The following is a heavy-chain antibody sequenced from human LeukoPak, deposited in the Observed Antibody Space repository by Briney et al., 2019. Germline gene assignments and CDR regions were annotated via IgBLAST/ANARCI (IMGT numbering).Heavy chain of an antibody. V-gene: IGHV4-34*01. Sequence: PSETLSLTCAVYGGSFSGYYWSWIRQPPGKGLEWSGEINHSGSTNYNPSLKSRVTISVDTSKNQFSLKLSSVTAADTAVYYCARVIAGGGAAAGPFDPWGQGTLVTASS. J-gene: IGHJ5*02. CDR2: INHSGST. CDR1: GGSFSGYY. CDR3: ARVIAGGGAAAGPFDP. D-gene: IGHD6-13*01.